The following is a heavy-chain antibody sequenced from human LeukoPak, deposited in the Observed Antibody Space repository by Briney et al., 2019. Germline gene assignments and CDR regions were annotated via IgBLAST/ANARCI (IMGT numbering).Heavy chain of an antibody. CDR3: AKGPDYGGNSPNYYYGMDV. CDR1: GFTFSSYG. CDR2: ISYDGSNK. J-gene: IGHJ6*02. D-gene: IGHD4-23*01. Sequence: GGSLRLSCAASGFTFSSYGMHWVRQAPGKGLEWVAVISYDGSNKYYADSVKGRFTISRDNSKSTLYLQMNSLRAEDTAVYYCAKGPDYGGNSPNYYYGMDVWGQGTTVTVSS. V-gene: IGHV3-30*18.